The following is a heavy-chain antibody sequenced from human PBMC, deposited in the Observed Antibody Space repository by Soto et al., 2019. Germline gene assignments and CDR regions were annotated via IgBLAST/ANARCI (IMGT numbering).Heavy chain of an antibody. CDR2: IRSKANSYAT. D-gene: IGHD2-2*01. Sequence: GGSLRLSCAASGFTFSGSAMHWVRQASGKGLEWVGRIRSKANSYATAYAASVKGRFTISRDDSKNTAYLQMNSLKTEDTAVYYCTRNRYCSSTSCYSFDYWGQGTLVTVSS. CDR3: TRNRYCSSTSCYSFDY. CDR1: GFTFSGSA. V-gene: IGHV3-73*01. J-gene: IGHJ4*02.